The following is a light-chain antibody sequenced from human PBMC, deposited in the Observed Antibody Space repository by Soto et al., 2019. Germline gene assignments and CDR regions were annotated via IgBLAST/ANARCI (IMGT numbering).Light chain of an antibody. CDR1: SSDVGGYNF. J-gene: IGLJ1*01. CDR3: SSYTSRSTLV. Sequence: SVLAPPAPVSGSPGQPITISCTGTSSDVGGYNFVSWYQHHPGKAPKLMIYEVSNRPSGVSHRFAGSKSGNTASLTISGLQAEDEADYSCSSYTSRSTLVCGTGTKVTVL. V-gene: IGLV2-14*01. CDR2: EVS.